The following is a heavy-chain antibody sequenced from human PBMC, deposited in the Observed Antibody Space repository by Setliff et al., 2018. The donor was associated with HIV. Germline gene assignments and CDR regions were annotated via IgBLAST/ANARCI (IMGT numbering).Heavy chain of an antibody. CDR3: VRDDSNGPNSLDP. CDR2: ISDDGSAK. J-gene: IGHJ5*02. V-gene: IGHV3-30*04. D-gene: IGHD2-8*01. CDR1: GFNFNNHA. Sequence: HPGGSLRLSCAASGFNFNNHAMHWVRQAPGKGPKCVAVISDDGSAKYYADSVKGGFTISRDNSKDTLYLDLNSLRSEDTAVYYCVRDDSNGPNSLDPWGQGTLVTVSS.